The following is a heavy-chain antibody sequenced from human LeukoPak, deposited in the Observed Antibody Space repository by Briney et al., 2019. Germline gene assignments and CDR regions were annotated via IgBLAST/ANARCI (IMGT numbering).Heavy chain of an antibody. CDR1: GYTFTGFY. V-gene: IGHV1-2*02. CDR2: INPYNGDI. CDR3: AKGRYFDWSYCYFDY. D-gene: IGHD3-9*01. J-gene: IGHJ4*02. Sequence: ASVKVSCKASGYTFTGFYIDWVRQAPGQGLEWMGWINPYNGDIDYAPKFQGRVTMTTDTSINTVYLELKSLRSDDTAVYYCAKGRYFDWSYCYFDYWGQGTLVTVSS.